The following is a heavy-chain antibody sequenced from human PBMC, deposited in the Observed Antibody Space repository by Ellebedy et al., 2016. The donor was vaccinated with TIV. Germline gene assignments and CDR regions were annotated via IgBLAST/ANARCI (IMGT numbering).Heavy chain of an antibody. CDR3: AKDSGRSGWYFDL. CDR1: GLTFSSHA. V-gene: IGHV3-23*01. D-gene: IGHD3-10*01. J-gene: IGHJ2*01. CDR2: ITESGGNT. Sequence: PGGSLRLSCAASGLTFSSHAMSWVRQAPGKGLEWVSSITESGGNTYYADSVKGRFTISRDNSKDTLFLQMNSLRVEDTAVYYCAKDSGRSGWYFDLWGRGTLVTVSS.